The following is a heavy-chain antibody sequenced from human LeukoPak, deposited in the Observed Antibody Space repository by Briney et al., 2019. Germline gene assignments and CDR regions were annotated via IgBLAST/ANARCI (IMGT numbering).Heavy chain of an antibody. CDR3: AKDPAGYSSGWNGGYYYMDV. Sequence: PGRSLRLSCAASGFTFSSYGMHWVRQAPGKGLEWVAFIRYDGSNKYYADSVKGRFTISRDNSKNTLYLQMNSLRAEDTAVYYCAKDPAGYSSGWNGGYYYMDVWGKGTTVTVSS. V-gene: IGHV3-30*02. CDR2: IRYDGSNK. CDR1: GFTFSSYG. J-gene: IGHJ6*03. D-gene: IGHD6-19*01.